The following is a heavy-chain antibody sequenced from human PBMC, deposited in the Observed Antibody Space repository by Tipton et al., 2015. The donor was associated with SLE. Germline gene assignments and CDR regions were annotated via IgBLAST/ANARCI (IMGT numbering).Heavy chain of an antibody. V-gene: IGHV4-34*01. CDR1: GGSFSAYY. CDR2: INHSGNT. D-gene: IGHD3-16*01. CDR3: ARMGDRWYFDL. Sequence: TLSLTCAVYGGSFSAYYWSWIRQSPGKGLEWIGEINHSGNTNFNPSLKSRVTISVDTSKNQFSLKLSSVTAADTAVYYCARMGDRWYFDLWGRGSLLTVSS. J-gene: IGHJ2*01.